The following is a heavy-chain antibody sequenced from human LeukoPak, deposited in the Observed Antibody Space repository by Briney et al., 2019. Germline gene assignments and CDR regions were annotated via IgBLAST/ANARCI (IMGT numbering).Heavy chain of an antibody. D-gene: IGHD4-17*01. Sequence: PGGSLRLSCAASGFTFSSYAMSWVRQAPGKGLEWVSYISSSGSTIYYADSVKGRFTISRDNAKNSLYLQMNSLRAEDTAVYYCARASAHGDYVPTGMDVWGKGTTVTISS. V-gene: IGHV3-48*04. CDR3: ARASAHGDYVPTGMDV. CDR2: ISSSGSTI. CDR1: GFTFSSYA. J-gene: IGHJ6*04.